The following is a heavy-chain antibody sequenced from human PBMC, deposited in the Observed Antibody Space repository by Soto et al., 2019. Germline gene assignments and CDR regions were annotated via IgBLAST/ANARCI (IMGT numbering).Heavy chain of an antibody. CDR2: IYYSGST. V-gene: IGHV4-39*01. J-gene: IGHJ4*02. D-gene: IGHD3-10*01. CDR1: GGSISSSSYY. Sequence: QLQLQESGPGLEKPSETLSLTCTVSGGSISSSSYYWGWIRQPPGKGLEWIGSIYYSGSTYYNPSLKSRVTISVDTSKNQFSLKLSSVTAADTAVYYCARQRLGITMVRGVIPFFDYWGQGTLVTVSS. CDR3: ARQRLGITMVRGVIPFFDY.